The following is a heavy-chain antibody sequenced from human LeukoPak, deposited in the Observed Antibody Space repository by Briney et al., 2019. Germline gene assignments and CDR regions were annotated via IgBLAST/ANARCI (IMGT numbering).Heavy chain of an antibody. V-gene: IGHV1-18*04. CDR2: IRPDNGDT. D-gene: IGHD5-24*01. J-gene: IGHJ6*02. CDR1: GYTFIDYG. CDR3: ARGEMATIDNYYYYGMDV. Sequence: ASVTVSYKASGYTFIDYGLSWVRQAPGQGLEWLGWIRPDNGDTRNAQNLQDRFTVTTDTFTSTAYMELSSLRSEDTAVYYCARGEMATIDNYYYYGMDVWGQGTTVTVSS.